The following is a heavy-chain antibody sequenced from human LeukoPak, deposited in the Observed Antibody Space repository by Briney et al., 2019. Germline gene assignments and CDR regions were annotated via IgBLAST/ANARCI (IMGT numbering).Heavy chain of an antibody. D-gene: IGHD6-19*01. CDR3: AREVAGTPWIDY. J-gene: IGHJ4*02. CDR1: GGSFSGYY. CDR2: INHSGST. V-gene: IGHV4-34*01. Sequence: PSETLSLTCAVYGGSFSGYYWSWIRQPPGKGLEWIGEINHSGSTNYNPSLESRVTISVDTSKNQFSLKLNSVTATDTAVYYCAREVAGTPWIDYWGQGTLVTVSS.